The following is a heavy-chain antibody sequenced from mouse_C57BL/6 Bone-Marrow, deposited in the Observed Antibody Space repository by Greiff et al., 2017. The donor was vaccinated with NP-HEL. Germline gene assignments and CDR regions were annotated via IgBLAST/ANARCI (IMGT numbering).Heavy chain of an antibody. J-gene: IGHJ2*01. CDR2: IDPSDSYT. D-gene: IGHD2-5*01. CDR3: AGYSNYVGY. Sequence: VQLQQPGAELVRPGTSVKLSCKASGYTFTSYWMHWVKQRPGQGLEWIGVIDPSDSYTNYNQKFKGKATLTVDTSSSTAYMQLSSLTSEDSAVYYCAGYSNYVGYWGQGTTLTVSS. CDR1: GYTFTSYW. V-gene: IGHV1-59*01.